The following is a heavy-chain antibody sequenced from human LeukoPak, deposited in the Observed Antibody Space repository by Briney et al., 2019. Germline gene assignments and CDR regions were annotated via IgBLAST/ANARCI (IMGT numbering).Heavy chain of an antibody. J-gene: IGHJ4*02. D-gene: IGHD3-22*01. CDR1: GYTFATYA. CDR3: ARDRGYDSSGYYSVGY. Sequence: ASVKVSCKASGYTFATYAIHWVRQAPGQRLEWMGWINAYDNTKYSQKFQGRVTFTRDTSASTAYMELSSLRSEDTAVYYCARDRGYDSSGYYSVGYWGQGTLVTVSS. V-gene: IGHV1-3*01. CDR2: INAYDNT.